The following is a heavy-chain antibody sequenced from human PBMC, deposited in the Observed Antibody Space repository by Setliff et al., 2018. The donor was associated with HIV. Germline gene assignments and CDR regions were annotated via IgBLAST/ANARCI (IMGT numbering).Heavy chain of an antibody. CDR1: GGSFSGYY. CDR3: ARDHKYYYDSSGLDY. D-gene: IGHD3-22*01. Sequence: SETLSLTCAVYGGSFSGYYWSWVRQPPGKGLEWIGEIHHSGSTYYNPSVKSRVTISIDTSKNQFSLRLSSVTAADTAVYYCARDHKYYYDSSGLDYWGQGTLVTVSS. V-gene: IGHV4-34*01. J-gene: IGHJ4*02. CDR2: IHHSGST.